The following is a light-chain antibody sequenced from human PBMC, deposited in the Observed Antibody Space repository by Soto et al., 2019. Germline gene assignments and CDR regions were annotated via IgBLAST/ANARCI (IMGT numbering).Light chain of an antibody. CDR2: LNSDGSH. J-gene: IGLJ2*01. CDR1: SGHSSYA. V-gene: IGLV4-69*01. CDR3: QTWDTGIRVV. Sequence: QPVLTQSPSASASLGASVKLTCTLSSGHSSYAIAWHQQQPEKGPRYLMKLNSDGSHSKGDGIPDRFSGSSSGAERYLTISSLQSEDEAYYYCQTWDTGIRVVFGGGTKLTVL.